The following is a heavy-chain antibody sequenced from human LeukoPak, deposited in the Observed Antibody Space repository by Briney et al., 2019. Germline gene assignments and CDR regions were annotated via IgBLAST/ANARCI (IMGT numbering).Heavy chain of an antibody. D-gene: IGHD2-2*01. J-gene: IGHJ5*02. CDR2: IKQDGSEK. CDR3: ARVAPRYCSSTSCYGPPGWFDP. V-gene: IGHV3-7*03. CDR1: GFTFSSYS. Sequence: PGGSLRLSCAASGFTFSSYSMNWVRQAPGKGLEWVANIKQDGSEKYYVDSVKGRFTISRDNAKNSLYLQMNSLRAEDTAVYYCARVAPRYCSSTSCYGPPGWFDPWGQGTLVTVSS.